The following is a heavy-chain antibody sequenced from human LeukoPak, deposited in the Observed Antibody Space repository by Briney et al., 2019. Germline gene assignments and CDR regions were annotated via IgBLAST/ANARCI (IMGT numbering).Heavy chain of an antibody. CDR1: RFTFSSYW. CDR2: INSDGSST. J-gene: IGHJ4*02. V-gene: IGHV3-74*01. D-gene: IGHD2-15*01. Sequence: GGSLRLSCAASRFTFSSYWMHWVRQAPGKGLVWVSRINSDGSSTSYAASVKGRFTISRDNAKNTLYLQMNSLRAADRAVYYCATSTYCSGGSCYSRTFQYWGQGTLVTVPS. CDR3: ATSTYCSGGSCYSRTFQY.